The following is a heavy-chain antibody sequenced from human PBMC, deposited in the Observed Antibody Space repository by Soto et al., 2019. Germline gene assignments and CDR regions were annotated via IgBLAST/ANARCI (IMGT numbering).Heavy chain of an antibody. J-gene: IGHJ5*02. CDR1: GYTFTSYG. Sequence: ASVKVSCKASGYTFTSYGISWVRQAPGQGLEWMGIINPSGGSTYYAQKFQGRVTLTRDTSTSTVYMELTSLTSEDTAVYYCARGHCRSSSGAWWLDPWGQGTLV. V-gene: IGHV1-46*01. D-gene: IGHD3-10*01. CDR2: INPSGGST. CDR3: ARGHCRSSSGAWWLDP.